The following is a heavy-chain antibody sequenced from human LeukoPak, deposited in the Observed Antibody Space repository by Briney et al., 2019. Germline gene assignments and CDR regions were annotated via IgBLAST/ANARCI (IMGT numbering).Heavy chain of an antibody. CDR2: INHSGST. D-gene: IGHD6-19*01. Sequence: SETLSLTCAVYGGSFSGYYWSWIRQPPGKGLEWIGEINHSGSTNYNPSLKSRVTISVDTSKNQFSLKLSSVTAADTAVYYCARQIAVAGRRVFDYWGQGTLVTVSS. V-gene: IGHV4-34*01. CDR1: GGSFSGYY. CDR3: ARQIAVAGRRVFDY. J-gene: IGHJ4*02.